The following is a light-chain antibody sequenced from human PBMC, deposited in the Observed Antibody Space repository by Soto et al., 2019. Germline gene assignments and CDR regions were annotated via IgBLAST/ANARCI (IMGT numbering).Light chain of an antibody. Sequence: DIVMTQSPDSLAVSLGERATINCKSSQRVFKGSNNKDCLAWYQQKPGQRPKLLLYWPSTRESGVSDQFSRSGCRTDSALTMCGLQSEGFGVYSCQHYKECRTFGHGTTVDIK. J-gene: IGKJ1*01. CDR3: QHYKECRT. CDR1: QRVFKGSNNKDC. V-gene: IGKV4-1*01. CDR2: WPS.